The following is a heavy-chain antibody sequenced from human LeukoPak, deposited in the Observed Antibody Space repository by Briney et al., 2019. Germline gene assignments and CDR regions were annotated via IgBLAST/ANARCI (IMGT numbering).Heavy chain of an antibody. D-gene: IGHD3-3*01. V-gene: IGHV4-4*07. CDR3: ARGPGVFGRIWYMDV. J-gene: IGHJ6*03. CDR2: ILSDGKI. CDR1: GDSTIYNY. Sequence: SETLSLTRSVSGDSTIYNYWSWIRQPAGKGLEWIGRILSDGKINYSPSLESRVTMSVDNAKNQFSLRLSSVTAADTAVYYCARGPGVFGRIWYMDVWGQGTTVSVSS.